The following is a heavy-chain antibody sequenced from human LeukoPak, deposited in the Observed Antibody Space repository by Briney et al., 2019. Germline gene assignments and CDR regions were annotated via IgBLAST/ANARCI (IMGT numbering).Heavy chain of an antibody. CDR3: ARDLTYGGKLFDY. Sequence: GGSLRLSCAASGFTVSSNYMSWVRQAPGKGLEWVSVIYSGGSTYYADSVKGRFTISRDNSKNTLYLQMNSLRAEDTAVYYCARDLTYGGKLFDYWGQGTLVTVSS. V-gene: IGHV3-53*01. J-gene: IGHJ4*02. CDR2: IYSGGST. D-gene: IGHD4-17*01. CDR1: GFTVSSNY.